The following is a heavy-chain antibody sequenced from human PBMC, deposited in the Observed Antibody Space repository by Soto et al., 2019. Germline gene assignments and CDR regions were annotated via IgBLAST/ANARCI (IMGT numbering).Heavy chain of an antibody. D-gene: IGHD5-18*01. V-gene: IGHV3-23*01. CDR3: AKEWGYSYGYRRGDPWFDP. Sequence: GGSLRLSCAASGFTFSSYAMSWVRQAPGKGLEWVSAISGSGGSTYYADSVKGRFTISRDNSKNTLYLQMNSLRAEDTAVYYCAKEWGYSYGYRRGDPWFDPWGQGTLVTVSS. CDR2: ISGSGGST. CDR1: GFTFSSYA. J-gene: IGHJ5*02.